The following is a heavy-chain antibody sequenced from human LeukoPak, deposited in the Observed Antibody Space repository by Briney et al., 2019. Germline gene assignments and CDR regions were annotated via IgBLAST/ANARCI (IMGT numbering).Heavy chain of an antibody. CDR3: ARDGQWLVQETFDY. D-gene: IGHD6-19*01. CDR2: ISYDGSNK. Sequence: GRSLRLSCAASGFTFSSYAMHWVRQAPGKGREWVAVISYDGSNKYYADSVKRRFTISRDNSKNTLYLQMNSLRAEDTAVYYCARDGQWLVQETFDYWGQGTLVTVSS. V-gene: IGHV3-30-3*01. J-gene: IGHJ4*02. CDR1: GFTFSSYA.